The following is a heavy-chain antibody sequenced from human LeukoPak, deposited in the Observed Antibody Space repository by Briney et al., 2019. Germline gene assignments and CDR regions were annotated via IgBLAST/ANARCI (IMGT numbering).Heavy chain of an antibody. J-gene: IGHJ6*03. Sequence: SETLSLTCSVSGGSISSGSYYWRWIRQPAGKGLEWIGRISTSVSTTYNPSLKSRVTISVDTSKNQFSLKVNSVTAADTAVYYCARDFGSHYYYYMDVWGKGTTVTVSS. CDR2: ISTSVST. CDR1: GGSISSGSYY. V-gene: IGHV4-61*02. D-gene: IGHD3-10*01. CDR3: ARDFGSHYYYYMDV.